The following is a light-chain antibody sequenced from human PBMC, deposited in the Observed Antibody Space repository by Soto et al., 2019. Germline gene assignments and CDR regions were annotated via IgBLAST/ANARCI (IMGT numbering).Light chain of an antibody. J-gene: IGKJ5*01. Sequence: DIQLTQSPSPLSASVGVRVAITCLASQSISTYLNWYQQKPGKAPKVLIYAASNLQSGVPPRFSGSGSGTDFTLTISSLQPDDVATYFCQQSDRTPITFCQGKRREIK. V-gene: IGKV1-39*01. CDR3: QQSDRTPIT. CDR2: AAS. CDR1: QSISTY.